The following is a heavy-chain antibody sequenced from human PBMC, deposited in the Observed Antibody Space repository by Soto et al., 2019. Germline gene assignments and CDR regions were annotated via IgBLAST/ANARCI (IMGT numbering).Heavy chain of an antibody. CDR1: GFSFCEYY. Sequence: GGSMRVSCAAAGFSFCEYYMGRIRQTPGKGLEWISYISGSGSDIYYADSVKGRVTISRENTKTTLYLKMNSQRPENRLVYYCANSKNGYSSGGGGKTYSDHGLDLWGQGTTVTVSS. V-gene: IGHV3-11*04. J-gene: IGHJ6*02. CDR3: ANSKNGYSSGGGGKTYSDHGLDL. D-gene: IGHD6-19*01. CDR2: ISGSGSDI.